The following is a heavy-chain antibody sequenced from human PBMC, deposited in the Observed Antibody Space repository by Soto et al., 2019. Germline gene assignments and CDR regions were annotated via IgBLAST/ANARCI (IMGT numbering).Heavy chain of an antibody. D-gene: IGHD6-19*01. Sequence: QVQLVQSGAEVKKPGSSVKVSCKASGGTFSSYAISWVRQAPGQGLECMGGIIPIFGTANYAQKFQGRVTITADKSTSTAYMELSSLRSEDTAVYYCARDIAVAGTVRSVISDYWGKGTLGTVSS. V-gene: IGHV1-69*06. J-gene: IGHJ4*02. CDR1: GGTFSSYA. CDR3: ARDIAVAGTVRSVISDY. CDR2: IIPIFGTA.